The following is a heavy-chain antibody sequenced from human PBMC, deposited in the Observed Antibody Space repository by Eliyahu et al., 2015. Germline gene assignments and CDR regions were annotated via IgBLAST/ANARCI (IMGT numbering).Heavy chain of an antibody. V-gene: IGHV3-48*03. CDR2: ISSSGSTI. Sequence: EVQLVESGGGLVQPGGSLRLSGAXSXFTFSSYXMNWVRQAPGKGXEWVSYISSSGSTIYYADSVKGRFTISRDNAKNSLYLQMNSLRAEDTAVYYCARDLLREVLRFPRGYFDLWGRGTLVTVSS. CDR3: ARDLLREVLRFPRGYFDL. J-gene: IGHJ2*01. CDR1: XFTFSSYX. D-gene: IGHD3-3*01.